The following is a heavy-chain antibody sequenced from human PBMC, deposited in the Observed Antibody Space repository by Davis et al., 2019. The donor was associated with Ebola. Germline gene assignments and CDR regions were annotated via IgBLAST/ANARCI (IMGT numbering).Heavy chain of an antibody. J-gene: IGHJ5*02. Sequence: PGGSLRLSCAASGFTFDDYAMHWVRQAPGKGLEWVSGISWNSGSIGYADSVKGRFTISRDNAKNSLYLQMNSLRAEDTAVYYCARDRGVVTAFLVWFDPWGQGTLVTVSS. V-gene: IGHV3-9*01. CDR2: ISWNSGSI. CDR3: ARDRGVVTAFLVWFDP. CDR1: GFTFDDYA. D-gene: IGHD2-21*02.